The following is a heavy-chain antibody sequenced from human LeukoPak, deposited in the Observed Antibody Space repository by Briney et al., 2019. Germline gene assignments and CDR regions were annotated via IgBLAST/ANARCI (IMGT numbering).Heavy chain of an antibody. CDR3: ARDGEGAAAAYFQH. Sequence: GGSLRLSCAASGFTFSSYWMHWVRQAPGKGLVWVSRINSDGSSTSYADSVKGRFTISKDNAENTLNLQMNSLRAEDTAVYYCARDGEGAAAAYFQHWGQGTPVTVSS. D-gene: IGHD6-13*01. CDR2: INSDGSST. CDR1: GFTFSSYW. V-gene: IGHV3-74*01. J-gene: IGHJ1*01.